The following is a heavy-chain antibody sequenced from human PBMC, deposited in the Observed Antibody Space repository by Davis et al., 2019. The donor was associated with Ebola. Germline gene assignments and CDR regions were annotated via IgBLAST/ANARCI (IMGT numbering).Heavy chain of an antibody. CDR3: ARSRWQEGYFDY. Sequence: GGSLRLSCAASGFTFSSYSMNWVRQAPGKGLEWVSSISSSGSTIYYADSVKGRFTISRDNAKNKMSLQMNSLRAEDTAVYYCARSRWQEGYFDYWGQGTLVTVSS. D-gene: IGHD5-24*01. CDR1: GFTFSSYS. CDR2: ISSSGSTI. J-gene: IGHJ4*02. V-gene: IGHV3-48*04.